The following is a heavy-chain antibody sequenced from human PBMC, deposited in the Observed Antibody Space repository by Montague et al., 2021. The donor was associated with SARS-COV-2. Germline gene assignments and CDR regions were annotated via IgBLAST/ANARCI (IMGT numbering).Heavy chain of an antibody. Sequence: SETLSLTRALSGGFISSGNWWSWVRQPPGKELEWIGEIFHSGAAXYNPSLKSRLTISMDKSKNEFSLKLNSVTAADTAMYYCARDFVAAVPDRFDSWGQGVLVTVSS. CDR3: ARDFVAAVPDRFDS. CDR1: GGFISSGNW. J-gene: IGHJ4*02. V-gene: IGHV4/OR15-8*02. CDR2: IFHSGAA. D-gene: IGHD6-13*01.